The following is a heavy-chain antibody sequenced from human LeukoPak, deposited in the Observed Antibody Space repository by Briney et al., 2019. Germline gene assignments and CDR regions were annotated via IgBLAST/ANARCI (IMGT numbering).Heavy chain of an antibody. D-gene: IGHD3-22*01. CDR2: ISGSGGST. V-gene: IGHV3-23*01. J-gene: IGHJ3*02. Sequence: GGSLRLSCAASGFTFSSYAMSWVRQAPGKGLEWVSAISGSGGSTYYADSVKGRFTISRDNSKNTLYLQMNSLRAEDTAVYYCAKGWTAMIVVVILDAFDIWGQGTMVTVSS. CDR1: GFTFSSYA. CDR3: AKGWTAMIVVVILDAFDI.